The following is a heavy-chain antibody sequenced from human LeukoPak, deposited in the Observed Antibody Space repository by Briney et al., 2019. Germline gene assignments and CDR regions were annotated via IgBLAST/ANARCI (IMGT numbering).Heavy chain of an antibody. Sequence: ASVKVSCKASGYTFTTSYMHWVRQAPGQGLEWMGIINPSGGSTTYAQKFQGRVTMNRDTSTSTVYMELSSLRSEDTAVYYCARAGGYCSGGRCYNWFDPWGQGTLVIVSS. CDR2: INPSGGST. CDR1: GYTFTTSY. V-gene: IGHV1-46*01. J-gene: IGHJ5*02. CDR3: ARAGGYCSGGRCYNWFDP. D-gene: IGHD2-15*01.